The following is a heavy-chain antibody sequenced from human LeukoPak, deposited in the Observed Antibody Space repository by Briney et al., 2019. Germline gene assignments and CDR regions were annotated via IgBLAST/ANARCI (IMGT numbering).Heavy chain of an antibody. CDR3: ARDAYTLRGVVTIFGVVIDPNFDY. D-gene: IGHD3-3*01. V-gene: IGHV3-21*01. CDR2: ISSSSSYI. CDR1: GFTVSSNY. J-gene: IGHJ4*02. Sequence: GGSLRLSCAASGFTVSSNYMSWVRQAPGKGLEWVSSISSSSSYIYYADSVKGRFTISRDNAKNSLYLQMNSLRAEDTAVYYCARDAYTLRGVVTIFGVVIDPNFDYWGQGTLVTVSS.